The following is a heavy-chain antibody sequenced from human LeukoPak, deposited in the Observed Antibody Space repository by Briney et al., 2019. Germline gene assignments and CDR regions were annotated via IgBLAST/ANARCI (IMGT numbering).Heavy chain of an antibody. D-gene: IGHD3-3*01. CDR2: IIPIFGTA. CDR3: ARGRFLEWLMSP. Sequence: SVKVSCKASGGTFSSYAISWVRQAPGQGLEWMGGIIPIFGTANYAQKFQGRVTITADESTSTAYMELSSLRSEDTAVYYCARGRFLEWLMSPWGQGTLVTVSS. CDR1: GGTFSSYA. V-gene: IGHV1-69*13. J-gene: IGHJ5*02.